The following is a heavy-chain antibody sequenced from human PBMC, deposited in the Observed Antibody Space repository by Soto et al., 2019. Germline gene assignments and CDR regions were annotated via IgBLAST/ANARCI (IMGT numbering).Heavy chain of an antibody. CDR1: GFTFRSYS. CDR2: ISSRGDII. Sequence: EVQLVESGGGVVQPGGSLRLSCAASGFTFRSYSMNWVRQAPGKGLEWISYISSRGDIITYADSVKGRFTISRDNAKNSLYLQMNSLGTDDTALYYCSRQCTLHWFDPWGQGTLVTVSS. J-gene: IGHJ5*02. V-gene: IGHV3-48*01. CDR3: SRQCTLHWFDP. D-gene: IGHD2-8*01.